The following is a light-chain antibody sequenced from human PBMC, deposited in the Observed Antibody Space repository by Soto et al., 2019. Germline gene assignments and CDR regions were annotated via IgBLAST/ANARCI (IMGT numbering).Light chain of an antibody. CDR2: DAS. CDR1: QSVSSY. CDR3: QQRSNWPPIT. J-gene: IGKJ5*01. V-gene: IGKV3-11*01. Sequence: VMAQSPASLSVSPGERATLSCRASQSVSSYLAWYQQKPGQAPRLLIYDASNRATGIPARFSGSGSGTDFTLTISSLEPEDFAVYYCQQRSNWPPITFGQGTRLEIK.